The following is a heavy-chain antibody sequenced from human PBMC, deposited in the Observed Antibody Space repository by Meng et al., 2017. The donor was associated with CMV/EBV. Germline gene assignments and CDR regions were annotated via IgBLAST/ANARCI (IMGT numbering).Heavy chain of an antibody. CDR1: GFTFDDYA. Sequence: GESLKISCAASGFTFDDYAMHWVRQAPGKGLEWVAVISYDGSNKYYADSVKGRFTISRDNSKNTLYLQMNSLRAEDTAVYYCARDLGQRGYDFWSGYYTGNNWFDPWGQGTLVTVSS. D-gene: IGHD3-3*01. CDR2: ISYDGSNK. V-gene: IGHV3-30*04. J-gene: IGHJ5*02. CDR3: ARDLGQRGYDFWSGYYTGNNWFDP.